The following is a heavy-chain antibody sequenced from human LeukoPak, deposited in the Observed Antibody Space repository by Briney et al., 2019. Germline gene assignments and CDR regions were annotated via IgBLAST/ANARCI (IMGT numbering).Heavy chain of an antibody. CDR2: INAYNGNT. CDR1: GYTFTNYG. J-gene: IGHJ4*02. Sequence: ASVKVSCKASGYTFTNYGISWVRQAPGQGLEWMGWINAYNGNTNYAQKLQGRVTMTTDTSTSTAYMELRSLRSEDTAVYYCARDQGYSYGYGNFDYWGQGTLVTVSS. CDR3: ARDQGYSYGYGNFDY. D-gene: IGHD5-18*01. V-gene: IGHV1-18*01.